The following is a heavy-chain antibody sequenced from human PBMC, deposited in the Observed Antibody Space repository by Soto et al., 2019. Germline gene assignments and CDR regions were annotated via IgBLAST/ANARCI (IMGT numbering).Heavy chain of an antibody. CDR2: IYYGGTT. J-gene: IGHJ4*02. Sequence: SETLSLTCAVSGASFSPNYWAWIRQPPGKGLEWIGYIYYGGTTTYNPSLRSRVAISLETSKSQFSLRLSSVTASDTAVYYCTRLGAYFRSMDKWGEGSLVTV. CDR1: GASFSPNY. CDR3: TRLGAYFRSMDK. V-gene: IGHV4-59*08. D-gene: IGHD2-21*01.